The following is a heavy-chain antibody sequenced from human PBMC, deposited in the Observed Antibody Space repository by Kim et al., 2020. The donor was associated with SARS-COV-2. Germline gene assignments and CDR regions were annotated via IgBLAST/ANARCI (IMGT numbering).Heavy chain of an antibody. CDR1: GFTFSGSA. V-gene: IGHV3-73*01. CDR2: IRSKANSYAT. Sequence: GGSLRLSCAASGFTFSGSAMHWVRQASGKGLEWVGRIRSKANSYATAYAASVKGRFTISRDDSKNTAYLQMNSLKTEDTAVYYCTRQASIAARPVYFDLWGRGTLVTVSS. D-gene: IGHD6-6*01. J-gene: IGHJ2*01. CDR3: TRQASIAARPVYFDL.